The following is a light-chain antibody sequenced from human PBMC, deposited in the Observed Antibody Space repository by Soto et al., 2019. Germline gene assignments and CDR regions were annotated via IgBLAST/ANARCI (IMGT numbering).Light chain of an antibody. V-gene: IGKV3-20*01. CDR1: QSVSNNY. J-gene: IGKJ1*01. CDR3: QQYGSSGT. Sequence: EIALTQSPGILSLSPGERAPLSGLASQSVSNNYLAWYQQKPGQAPRLLIYGASNRATGIPDRFSGSGSGTDFTLTISRLEPEDFAVYYCQQYGSSGTFGQGTKVDIK. CDR2: GAS.